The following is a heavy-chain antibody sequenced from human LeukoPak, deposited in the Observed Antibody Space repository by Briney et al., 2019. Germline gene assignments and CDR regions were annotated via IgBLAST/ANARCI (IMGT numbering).Heavy chain of an antibody. J-gene: IGHJ5*02. CDR1: GYSFTSYY. CDR2: INPSGSST. Sequence: GASVTVSCKASGYSFTSYYMHWVRQAPGQGLEWMGLINPSGSSTTYAQKFQGRVTITRDMSASTVYMELSSLRSEDTAVYYCASVAGTGGWFDPWGQGTLVTVSS. CDR3: ASVAGTGGWFDP. V-gene: IGHV1-46*03. D-gene: IGHD6-19*01.